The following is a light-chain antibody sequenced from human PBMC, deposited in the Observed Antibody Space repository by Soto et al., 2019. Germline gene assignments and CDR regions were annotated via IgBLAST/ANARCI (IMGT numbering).Light chain of an antibody. CDR2: EAS. V-gene: IGKV3-11*01. CDR1: QRVSTF. Sequence: ESVFTQAPGTISLYTGDRATLSCRASQRVSTFLAWYQQRPGQAPRLLISEASNRATGIPARFSGSGSGTDFTLTISSLEPEDFAVYYCQQSHNWPRTFGQGTKVDIK. CDR3: QQSHNWPRT. J-gene: IGKJ1*01.